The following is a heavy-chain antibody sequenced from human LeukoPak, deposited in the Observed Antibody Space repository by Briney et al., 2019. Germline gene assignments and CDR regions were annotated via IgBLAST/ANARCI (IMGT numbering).Heavy chain of an antibody. V-gene: IGHV4-59*08. CDR1: GGSLSSYY. CDR3: ARHNYDDYVFDI. Sequence: SETLSLTCTVSGGSLSSYYFSWIRQSPGKGMEWIAYINYSGSASYNPSLKSRVTMSVDTSKQFSLSLSSVTAADTAVYYCARHNYDDYVFDIWGQGTKVTVSS. D-gene: IGHD4-17*01. J-gene: IGHJ3*02. CDR2: INYSGSA.